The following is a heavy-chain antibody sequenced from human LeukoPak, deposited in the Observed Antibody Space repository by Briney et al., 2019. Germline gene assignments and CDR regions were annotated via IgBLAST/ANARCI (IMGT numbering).Heavy chain of an antibody. J-gene: IGHJ3*02. V-gene: IGHV4-34*01. CDR3: ARVTGSYDILTGYTSAFDI. CDR2: INHSGST. D-gene: IGHD3-9*01. Sequence: PSETLSLTCAVYGGSFSGYYWSWIRQPPGKGLEWIGEINHSGSTNYNPSLKSRVTISVDTSKNQFSLKLSSVTAADTAVYYCARVTGSYDILTGYTSAFDIWGQGTMVTVSS. CDR1: GGSFSGYY.